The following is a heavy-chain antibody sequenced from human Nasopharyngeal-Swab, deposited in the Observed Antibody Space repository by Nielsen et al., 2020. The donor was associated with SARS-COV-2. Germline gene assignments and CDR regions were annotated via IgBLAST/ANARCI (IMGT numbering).Heavy chain of an antibody. J-gene: IGHJ4*02. Sequence: GESLKISCAASGFTFSSYAMHWVRQAPGKGLECVAVISYDGSNKYYADSVKGRLTISRDNSKNTLSLQMNSLRAEDTAVYYCASSPPDSSGYYYGLDYWGQGTLVTVSS. CDR3: ASSPPDSSGYYYGLDY. CDR1: GFTFSSYA. CDR2: ISYDGSNK. D-gene: IGHD3-22*01. V-gene: IGHV3-30-3*01.